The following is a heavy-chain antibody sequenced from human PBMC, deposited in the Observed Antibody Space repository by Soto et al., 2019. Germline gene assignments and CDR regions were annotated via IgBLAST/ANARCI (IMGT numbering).Heavy chain of an antibody. CDR2: SYYSGYYSGST. CDR3: ARTKPGEPWFDP. V-gene: IGHV4-61*01. Sequence: KPSETLSLTCTVSGDSVTSDSYFWSWIRQPPGKGLEWIGNSYYSGYYSGSTNHNPSLKSRVTVSVDTSKNQFSLKLSSVTAADTAVYYCARTKPGEPWFDPWGQGTLVTVSS. J-gene: IGHJ5*02. CDR1: GDSVTSDSYF.